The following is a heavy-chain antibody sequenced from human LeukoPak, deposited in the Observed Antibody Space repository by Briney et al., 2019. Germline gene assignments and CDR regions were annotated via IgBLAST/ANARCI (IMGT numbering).Heavy chain of an antibody. J-gene: IGHJ4*02. Sequence: GESLQISCKGSGYSFTTYWIGWVRQMPGKGLEWMGIIYPGDSDTRYSPSFQGQVTISVDKSISTAYLQWSSLKASGTAMYYCARARYCSGGSCYAEYWGQGTLVTVSS. CDR1: GYSFTTYW. D-gene: IGHD2-15*01. CDR3: ARARYCSGGSCYAEY. CDR2: IYPGDSDT. V-gene: IGHV5-51*01.